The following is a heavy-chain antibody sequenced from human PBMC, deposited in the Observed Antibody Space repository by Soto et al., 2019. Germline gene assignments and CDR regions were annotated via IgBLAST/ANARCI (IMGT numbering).Heavy chain of an antibody. J-gene: IGHJ5*02. Sequence: EVQLLESGGGLVQPGGSLRLSCAASGFTFSTHAMTWVRQAPGKGLAWVSSIVGGSTYYADSVKGRFTISKDNSRNTLYLQMNSLRAEDTALYYCAKDLIGQPATHVVDWFDPWGQGTLVTVSS. CDR3: AKDLIGQPATHVVDWFDP. V-gene: IGHV3-23*01. D-gene: IGHD3-9*01. CDR2: IVGGST. CDR1: GFTFSTHA.